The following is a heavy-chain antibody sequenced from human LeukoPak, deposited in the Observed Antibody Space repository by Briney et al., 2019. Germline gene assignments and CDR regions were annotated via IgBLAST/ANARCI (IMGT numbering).Heavy chain of an antibody. CDR2: ISWNSGSI. Sequence: GGSLRLSCAASGFTFSSYAMSWVRQAPGKGLEWVSGISWNSGSIGYADSVKGRFTISRDNAKNSLYLQMNSLRAEDTALYYCAKDLSAGGYSSSWYYFDYWGQGTLVTVSS. D-gene: IGHD6-13*01. J-gene: IGHJ4*02. CDR1: GFTFSSYA. CDR3: AKDLSAGGYSSSWYYFDY. V-gene: IGHV3-9*01.